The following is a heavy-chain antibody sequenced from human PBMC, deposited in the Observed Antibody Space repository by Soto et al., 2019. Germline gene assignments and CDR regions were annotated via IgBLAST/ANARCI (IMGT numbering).Heavy chain of an antibody. V-gene: IGHV4-39*02. J-gene: IGHJ4*02. Sequence: QLHLQESGPGLVKASETLSLTCSVSGGSISGPAYYWGWIRQPPGKGLEWIGSIFYSGITYDNPSLNSLVTISMDQSTNHFSLKLSSVTAADTAVYYCASRDSNGYYSLALADFWGQGTLVTVSS. CDR1: GGSISGPAYY. CDR2: IFYSGIT. CDR3: ASRDSNGYYSLALADF. D-gene: IGHD3-22*01.